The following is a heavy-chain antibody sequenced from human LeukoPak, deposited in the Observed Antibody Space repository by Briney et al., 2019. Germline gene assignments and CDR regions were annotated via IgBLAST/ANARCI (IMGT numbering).Heavy chain of an antibody. CDR2: IKQDGSEK. CDR1: GFTFSSYW. J-gene: IGHJ3*02. Sequence: PGGSLRLSCAASGFTFSSYWMSWVRQAPGKGLEWAANIKQDGSEKYYVDSVKGRFTISRDNAKNSLYLQMNSLRAEDTAVYYCARDQGVLAFDIWGQGTMVTVSS. V-gene: IGHV3-7*01. D-gene: IGHD4/OR15-4a*01. CDR3: ARDQGVLAFDI.